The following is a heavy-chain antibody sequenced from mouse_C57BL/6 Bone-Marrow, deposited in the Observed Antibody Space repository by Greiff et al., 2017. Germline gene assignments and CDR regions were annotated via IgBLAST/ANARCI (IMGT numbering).Heavy chain of an antibody. CDR3: ARDAVGAY. D-gene: IGHD1-1*01. CDR2: ISDGGSYT. Sequence: EVQVVESGGGLVKPGGSLKLSCAASGFTFSSYAMSWVRQTPEKRLEWVATISDGGSYTYYPDNVQGRFTISRDNAKNNLYLQMSHLKSEDTAMYYCARDAVGAYWGQGTLVTVSA. J-gene: IGHJ3*01. V-gene: IGHV5-4*01. CDR1: GFTFSSYA.